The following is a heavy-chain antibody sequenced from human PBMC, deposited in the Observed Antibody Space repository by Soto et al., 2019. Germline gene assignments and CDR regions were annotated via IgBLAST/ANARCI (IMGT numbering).Heavy chain of an antibody. CDR2: INTDGSDT. V-gene: IGHV3-74*01. D-gene: IGHD6-6*01. J-gene: IGHJ4*02. CDR1: GFVFDSDW. CDR3: TRVRPWPQHYFVY. Sequence: GGSLRLSCAPSGFVFDSDWMHWVRQAPGQGLVWVSRINTDGSDTSYADSVKGRFTISRDNAKNTLYLQMNSLRAEDTNVYYSTRVRPWPQHYFVYCGQGKLVTVSS.